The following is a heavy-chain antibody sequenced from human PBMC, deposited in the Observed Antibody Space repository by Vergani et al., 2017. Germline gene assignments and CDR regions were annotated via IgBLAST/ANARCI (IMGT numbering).Heavy chain of an antibody. J-gene: IGHJ6*03. CDR2: IGGSGGST. D-gene: IGHD2-15*01. CDR1: GFTFSSYA. V-gene: IGHV3-23*01. Sequence: EVQLLESGGGLVQPGGSLRLSCAASGFTFSSYAMSWVRQAPGRGLEWVSAIGGSGGSTYYADSVKGRFTISRDNSKNTLYLQMNSLRAEDTAVYYCAKTSRIGYYMDVWGKGTTVTVSS. CDR3: AKTSRIGYYMDV.